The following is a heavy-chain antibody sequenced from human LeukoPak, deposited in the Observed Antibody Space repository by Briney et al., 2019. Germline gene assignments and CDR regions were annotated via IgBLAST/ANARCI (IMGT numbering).Heavy chain of an antibody. CDR2: ISGSGGST. CDR3: AKVFGGTMVRGAATYFDY. D-gene: IGHD3-10*01. CDR1: GFTFSSYA. V-gene: IGHV3-23*01. J-gene: IGHJ4*02. Sequence: GGSLRLSCAASGFTFSSYAMSWVRQAPGKGLEWVSAISGSGGSTYYADPVKGRFTISRDNSKNTLYLQMNSLRAEDTAVYYCAKVFGGTMVRGAATYFDYWGQGTLVTVSS.